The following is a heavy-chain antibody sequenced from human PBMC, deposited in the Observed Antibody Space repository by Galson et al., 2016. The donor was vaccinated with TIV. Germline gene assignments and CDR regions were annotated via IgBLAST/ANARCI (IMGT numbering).Heavy chain of an antibody. J-gene: IGHJ3*02. CDR1: GDSVSSDSAA. CDR2: TYYRCRWYY. D-gene: IGHD2-2*01. V-gene: IGHV6-1*01. Sequence: CAISGDSVSSDSAAWYWVRQSPSRGLEWLGRTYYRCRWYYDYKVSVKSRITINPDTSKNQFSPQLNSVTPEDTAVYYCIRAAGKNRASCYATCETFDIWGQGTMVTVSS. CDR3: IRAAGKNRASCYATCETFDI.